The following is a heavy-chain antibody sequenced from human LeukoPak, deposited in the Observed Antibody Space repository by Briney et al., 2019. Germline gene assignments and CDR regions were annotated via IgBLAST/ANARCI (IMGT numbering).Heavy chain of an antibody. CDR2: IYPGDSDT. V-gene: IGHV5-51*01. D-gene: IGHD3-3*01. J-gene: IGHJ6*02. CDR3: ARSSHSNDLDV. Sequence: GESLKISCKGSGYSFTSYWIGWVRQMPGKGLEWMGLIYPGDSDTRYSPSFQGQVIISADKSISTAYLQWSSLKASDTAVYYCARSSHSNDLDVWGQGTTVTVSS. CDR1: GYSFTSYW.